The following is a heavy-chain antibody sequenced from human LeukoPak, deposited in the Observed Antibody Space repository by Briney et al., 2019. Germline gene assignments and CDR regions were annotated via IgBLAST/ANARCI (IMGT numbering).Heavy chain of an antibody. CDR3: ARDNWNDKREIDY. CDR1: GGTFSSYA. D-gene: IGHD1-1*01. CDR2: ISAYNGNT. V-gene: IGHV1-18*01. Sequence: ASVKVSCKASGGTFSSYAISWVRQAPGQGLEWMGWISAYNGNTNYAQKLQGRVTMTTDTSTSTAYMELRSLRSDDTAVYYCARDNWNDKREIDYWGQGTLVTVSS. J-gene: IGHJ4*02.